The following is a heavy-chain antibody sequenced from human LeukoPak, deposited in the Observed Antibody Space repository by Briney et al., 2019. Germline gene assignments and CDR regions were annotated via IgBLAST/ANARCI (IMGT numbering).Heavy chain of an antibody. V-gene: IGHV1-18*01. CDR2: ISAYNGNT. CDR1: GYTFTSYG. D-gene: IGHD3-10*01. J-gene: IGHJ4*02. CDR3: ARANYGSGSYYIDY. Sequence: GASVKVSCKASGYTFTSYGISWVRQAPGQGLEWMGWISAYNGNTNYAQMLQGRVTMTTDTSTCTAYMELRSLRSDDTAVYYCARANYGSGSYYIDYWGQGTLVTVSS.